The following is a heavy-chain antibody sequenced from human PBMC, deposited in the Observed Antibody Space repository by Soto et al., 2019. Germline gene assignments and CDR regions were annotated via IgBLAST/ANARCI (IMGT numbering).Heavy chain of an antibody. CDR2: IIPRFGTA. CDR1: GGTFSSYS. Sequence: ASVNVSCKASGGTFSSYSISWGRQAPGQGLEWVGGIIPRFGTANYAQKFQGRVTITADESTSTAYMELSSLRSEDTAMYYCAKVKYDSSGYYRNFDYWGQGTLVTVSS. V-gene: IGHV1-69*13. CDR3: AKVKYDSSGYYRNFDY. J-gene: IGHJ4*02. D-gene: IGHD3-22*01.